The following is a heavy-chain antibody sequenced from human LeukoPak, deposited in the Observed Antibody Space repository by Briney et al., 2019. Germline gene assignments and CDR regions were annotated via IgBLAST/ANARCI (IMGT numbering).Heavy chain of an antibody. D-gene: IGHD6-6*01. CDR3: ARTNIAGRKYYFDY. CDR2: IYYSGST. J-gene: IGHJ4*02. CDR1: GGSISSYY. Sequence: KSSETLSLTCTLAGGSISSYYWSCIRQPPGKGLVWIGYIYYSGSTNYNPSLKSRVTISVDSSKNQFSLKLSSVTAADTAVYYCARTNIAGRKYYFDYWGQGTLVTVSS. V-gene: IGHV4-59*08.